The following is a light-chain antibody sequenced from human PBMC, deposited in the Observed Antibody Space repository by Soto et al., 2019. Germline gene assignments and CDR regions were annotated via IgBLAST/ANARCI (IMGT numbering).Light chain of an antibody. Sequence: EILMTQSPATLSVSPGERATLSCRASQSVSHNLAWYQQKPGQAPRLLFYGASIRAIGIPARFSGSGSGTEFTLSISSLQSEDFAIYYCQQSNNWPYTFGQGTKLEIK. CDR2: GAS. CDR1: QSVSHN. J-gene: IGKJ2*01. V-gene: IGKV3-15*01. CDR3: QQSNNWPYT.